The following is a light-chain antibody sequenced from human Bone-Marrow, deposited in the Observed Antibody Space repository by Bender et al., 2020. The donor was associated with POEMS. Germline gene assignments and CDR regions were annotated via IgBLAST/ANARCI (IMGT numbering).Light chain of an antibody. CDR3: QSADSSGSSWV. CDR1: ALPKQY. Sequence: SYEVTQPPSVSVSPGQTARLTCSGDALPKQYAYWYQQKPGQAPVQVIYNDSERPSGIPERFSGSSSGTTATLTISGVQAEDEADYYCQSADSSGSSWVFGGGTKLTVL. CDR2: NDS. J-gene: IGLJ3*02. V-gene: IGLV3-25*03.